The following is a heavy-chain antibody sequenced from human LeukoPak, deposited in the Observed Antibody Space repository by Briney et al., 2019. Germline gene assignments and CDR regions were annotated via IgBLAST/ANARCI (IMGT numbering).Heavy chain of an antibody. CDR1: GFTFSTYW. CDR3: ARDKGTVTPRGYYYYMDV. CDR2: IKQDGSEK. V-gene: IGHV3-7*01. J-gene: IGHJ6*03. D-gene: IGHD4-11*01. Sequence: GGSLRLSCVVSGFTFSTYWMSWVRQAPGKGLEWVANIKQDGSEKYYVDSVKGRFTISRDNAKNSLYLQMNNQRAEDTAVYFCARDKGTVTPRGYYYYMDVWGRGTTVTVSS.